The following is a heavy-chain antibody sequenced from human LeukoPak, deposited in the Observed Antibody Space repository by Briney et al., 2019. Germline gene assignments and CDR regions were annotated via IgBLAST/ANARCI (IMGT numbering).Heavy chain of an antibody. CDR2: MNPNSDT. CDR1: GYTFTSCD. Sequence: ASVKVSCKASGYTFTSCDINWVRQATGQGLEWMGWMNPNSDTGYAQKFQGRVTMTRNTSISTAYMELRSLRSDDTAVYYCARAVHVDTAMVTFYYYYYMDVWGKGTTVTISS. CDR3: ARAVHVDTAMVTFYYYYYMDV. J-gene: IGHJ6*03. V-gene: IGHV1-8*01. D-gene: IGHD5-18*01.